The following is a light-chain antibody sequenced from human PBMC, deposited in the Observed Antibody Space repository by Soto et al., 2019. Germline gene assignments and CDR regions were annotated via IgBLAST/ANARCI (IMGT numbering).Light chain of an antibody. CDR2: DVL. CDR1: SSDVGGYNY. V-gene: IGLV2-11*01. Sequence: ALTQPRSVSGSPGQSVTISCTGTSSDVGGYNYVSWYQQHPGKAPKLIIYDVLKRPSGVPDRFSGSKSDNTASLTISGLQPEDEADYYCCSYAGSYTGVFGGGTKVTVL. CDR3: CSYAGSYTGV. J-gene: IGLJ3*02.